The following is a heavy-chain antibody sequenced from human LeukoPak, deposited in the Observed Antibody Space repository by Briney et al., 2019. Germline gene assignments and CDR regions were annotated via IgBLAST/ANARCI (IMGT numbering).Heavy chain of an antibody. V-gene: IGHV3-30*04. CDR2: ISYDGSNK. CDR1: GFTFSSYA. CDR3: ESDRYGGNSGYYFDY. Sequence: GRSLRLSCPASGFTFSSYAMHWDRQAPGKGLEWVAVISYDGSNKYYADSVKGRFTISRDNSKNTLYLQMNSLRAEDTAVYYCESDRYGGNSGYYFDYWGQGTLVTVSS. J-gene: IGHJ4*02. D-gene: IGHD4-23*01.